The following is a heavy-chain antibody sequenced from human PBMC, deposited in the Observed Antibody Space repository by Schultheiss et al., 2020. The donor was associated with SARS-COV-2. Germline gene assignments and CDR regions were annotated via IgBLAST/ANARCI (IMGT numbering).Heavy chain of an antibody. CDR2: ISYDGSNK. D-gene: IGHD4-23*01. J-gene: IGHJ4*02. CDR1: GFTFSSYA. CDR3: ARQGTVVTRRGLDY. Sequence: SCAASGFTFSSYAMHWVRQAPGKGLEWVAVISYDGSNKYYADSVKGRFTISRDNSKNTLYLQMNSLRAEDTAVYYCARQGTVVTRRGLDYWGQGTLVTVSS. V-gene: IGHV3-30*04.